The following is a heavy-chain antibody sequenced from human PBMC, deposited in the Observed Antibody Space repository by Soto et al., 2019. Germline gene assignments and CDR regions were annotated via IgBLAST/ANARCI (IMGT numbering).Heavy chain of an antibody. J-gene: IGHJ4*02. CDR3: ATGPPYSGYDFGGTFDY. CDR1: GYTLTELS. Sequence: RASVKVSCKVSGYTLTELSMHWVRQAPGKGLEWMGGFDPEDGETIYAQKFQGRVTMTEDTSTDTAYMELSSLRSEDTAVYYCATGPPYSGYDFGGTFDYWGQGTLVTVSS. D-gene: IGHD5-12*01. V-gene: IGHV1-24*01. CDR2: FDPEDGET.